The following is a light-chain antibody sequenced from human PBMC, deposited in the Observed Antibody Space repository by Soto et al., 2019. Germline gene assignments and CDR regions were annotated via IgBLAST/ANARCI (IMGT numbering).Light chain of an antibody. CDR2: DAT. CDR1: QSVGHY. V-gene: IGKV3-11*01. Sequence: EIVLTQSPATLSLSPGERATLSCRTSQSVGHYLAWYQQKPGQPPRLLIYDATDRATGIPARFSGSGFGTDFTLPISSLEPEDFAVYYCHQRSNWPPWTFGPGTKVEIK. J-gene: IGKJ1*01. CDR3: HQRSNWPPWT.